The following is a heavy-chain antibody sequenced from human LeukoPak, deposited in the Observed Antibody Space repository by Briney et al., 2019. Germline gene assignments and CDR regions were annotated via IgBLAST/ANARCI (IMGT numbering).Heavy chain of an antibody. V-gene: IGHV1-24*01. CDR3: ATVRRWLLIFDY. CDR2: FDPKDGET. D-gene: IGHD3-9*01. J-gene: IGHJ4*02. Sequence: VASVKVSCKVSGYTLTELSMHWVRQAPGKGLEWMGGFDPKDGETIYAQKFQGRVTMTEDTSTDTAYMELSSLRSEDTAVYYCATVRRWLLIFDYWGQGTLVTVSS. CDR1: GYTLTELS.